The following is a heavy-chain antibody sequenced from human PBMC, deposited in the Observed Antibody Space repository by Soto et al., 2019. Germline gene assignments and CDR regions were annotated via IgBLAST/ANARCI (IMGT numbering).Heavy chain of an antibody. CDR3: ARLGRRWLQLGAFDI. J-gene: IGHJ3*02. CDR2: IYYSGST. V-gene: IGHV4-59*08. Sequence: SETLSLTCTVSGGSISSYYWSWIRQPPGKGLERIGYIYYSGSTNYNPSLKSRFTISVDTSKNQFSLKLSSVTAADTAVYYCARLGRRWLQLGAFDIWGQGTMVT. CDR1: GGSISSYY. D-gene: IGHD5-12*01.